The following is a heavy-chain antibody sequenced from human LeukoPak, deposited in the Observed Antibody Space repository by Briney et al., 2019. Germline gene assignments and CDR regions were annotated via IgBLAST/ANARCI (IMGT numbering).Heavy chain of an antibody. V-gene: IGHV4-34*01. J-gene: IGHJ5*02. CDR1: GGSFSGYY. D-gene: IGHD2-2*01. CDR3: AGFDIVVVPAASPRFGP. CDR2: INHSGST. Sequence: PSETLSLTCAVYGGSFSGYYWSWIRQPPGKGLEWIGEINHSGSTNYNPSLKSRVTISVDTSKNQFSLKLSSVTAADTAVYYCAGFDIVVVPAASPRFGPWGQGTLVTVSS.